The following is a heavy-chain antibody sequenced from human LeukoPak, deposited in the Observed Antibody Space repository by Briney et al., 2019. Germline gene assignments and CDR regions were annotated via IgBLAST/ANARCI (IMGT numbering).Heavy chain of an antibody. CDR3: ARGYLSSSSGGYGMDV. D-gene: IGHD6-6*01. J-gene: IGHJ6*02. CDR2: IYYSGST. V-gene: IGHV4-59*08. CDR1: GGSISSYY. Sequence: PSETLSLTCTVSGGSISSYYWSWTRQPPGKGLEWIGHIYYSGSTNYIPPLKSRVTISVDTSKNQFSLKLSSVTAADTAVYYCARGYLSSSSGGYGMDVWGQGTTVTVSS.